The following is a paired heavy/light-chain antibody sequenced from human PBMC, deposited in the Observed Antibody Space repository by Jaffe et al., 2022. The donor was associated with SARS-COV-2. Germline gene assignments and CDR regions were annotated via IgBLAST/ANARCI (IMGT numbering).Light chain of an antibody. CDR1: QGISNY. CDR3: QKYNSAWT. CDR2: AAS. Sequence: DIQMTQSPSSLSASVGDRVTITCRASQGISNYLAWYQQKPGKVPKLLIYAASTLQSGVPSRFSGSGSGTDFTLTISSLQPEDVATYYCQKYNSAWTFGQGTKVEIK. J-gene: IGKJ1*01. V-gene: IGKV1-27*01.
Heavy chain of an antibody. J-gene: IGHJ6*02. CDR1: GYTLTELS. CDR2: FDPEDGET. CDR3: ATEVFFPPGSVNYYYGMDV. V-gene: IGHV1-24*01. D-gene: IGHD3-10*01. Sequence: QVQLVQSGAEVKKPGASVKVSCKVSGYTLTELSMHWVRQAPGKGLEWMGGFDPEDGETIYAQKFQGRVTMTEDTSTDTAYMELSSLRSEDTAVYYCATEVFFPPGSVNYYYGMDVWGQGTTVTVSS.